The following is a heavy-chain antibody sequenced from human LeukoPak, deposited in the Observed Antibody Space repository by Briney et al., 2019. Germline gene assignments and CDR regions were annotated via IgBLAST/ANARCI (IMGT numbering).Heavy chain of an antibody. CDR3: AREGSITMIPYYFDY. Sequence: ASVKVSCKASGYTFTGYYMHWVRQAPGQGLEWMGWINPNGGGTNYAQKFQGWVTMTRDTSISTAYMELSRLRSDDTAVYYCAREGSITMIPYYFDYWGQGTLVTVSS. D-gene: IGHD3-22*01. CDR2: INPNGGGT. V-gene: IGHV1-2*04. J-gene: IGHJ4*02. CDR1: GYTFTGYY.